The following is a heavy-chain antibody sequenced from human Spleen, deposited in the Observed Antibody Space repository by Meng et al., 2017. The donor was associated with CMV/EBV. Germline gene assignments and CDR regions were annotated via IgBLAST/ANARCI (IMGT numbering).Heavy chain of an antibody. CDR3: AWRLDY. CDR2: ISISNSGRT. Sequence: QVQLQQWGAGLLKTSETLSLTCTVSGVSISSLGYTCDWIRQPPGKGLEWIGAISISNSGRTSYNPSLKSRVTISVDTSKNQFSLKLSSVTAADTAVYYCAWRLDYWGQGTLVTVSS. V-gene: IGHV4-30-4*08. D-gene: IGHD3-3*01. CDR1: GVSISSLGYT. J-gene: IGHJ4*02.